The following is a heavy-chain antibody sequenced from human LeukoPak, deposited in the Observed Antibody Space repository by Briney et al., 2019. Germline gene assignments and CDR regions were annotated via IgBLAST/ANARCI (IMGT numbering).Heavy chain of an antibody. Sequence: SVKVSCKASGGTFSSYAISWVRQAPGRGLEWMGRIIPILGIANYAQKFQGRVTITADKSTSTAYMELSSLRSEDTAVYYCARGLGHYYYYYMDVWGKGTTVTVSS. J-gene: IGHJ6*03. V-gene: IGHV1-69*04. D-gene: IGHD7-27*01. CDR2: IIPILGIA. CDR3: ARGLGHYYYYYMDV. CDR1: GGTFSSYA.